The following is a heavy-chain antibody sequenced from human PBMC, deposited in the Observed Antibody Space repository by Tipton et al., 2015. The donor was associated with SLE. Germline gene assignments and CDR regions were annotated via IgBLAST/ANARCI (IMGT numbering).Heavy chain of an antibody. V-gene: IGHV4-59*01. CDR3: ATGDLTEYFQH. Sequence: TLSLTCTVSGDSITSDYWTWIRQPPGKGLEWIGLVFSSGKSNHNPSLKSRVTISVDTSKSQFSLRLSSVTAADTAVYYCATGDLTEYFQHWGQGTLVTVSS. CDR1: GDSITSDY. CDR2: VFSSGKS. J-gene: IGHJ1*01. D-gene: IGHD1-14*01.